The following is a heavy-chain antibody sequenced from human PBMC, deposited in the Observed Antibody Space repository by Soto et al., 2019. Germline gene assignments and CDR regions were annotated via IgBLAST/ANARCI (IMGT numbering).Heavy chain of an antibody. D-gene: IGHD6-13*01. Sequence: EVQLVESGGGLVKPGGSLRLSCAASGFTFSNAWMNWVRQAPGKGLEWVGRIKSKTDGGTTDYAAPVKGRFTISRDDSKNTLYLQMNSLKTEDTAVYYCTTLSSSWYVRRNFDYWGQGTLVTVSS. V-gene: IGHV3-15*07. CDR3: TTLSSSWYVRRNFDY. CDR2: IKSKTDGGTT. J-gene: IGHJ4*02. CDR1: GFTFSNAW.